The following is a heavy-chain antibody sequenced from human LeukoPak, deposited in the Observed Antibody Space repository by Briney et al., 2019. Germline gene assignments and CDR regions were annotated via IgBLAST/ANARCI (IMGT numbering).Heavy chain of an antibody. CDR2: INTDGSSL. Sequence: PGGSLRLSCAASGFNFDNAWMYWVRQAPGKGPVWVARINTDGSSLNYADSVKGRFTISRDNAKNTLYLQMNSLGAEDTAVYYCARRINYYDSSGYYYVRYFDSWGQGTLVAVSS. CDR1: GFNFDNAW. J-gene: IGHJ4*02. D-gene: IGHD3-22*01. CDR3: ARRINYYDSSGYYYVRYFDS. V-gene: IGHV3-74*01.